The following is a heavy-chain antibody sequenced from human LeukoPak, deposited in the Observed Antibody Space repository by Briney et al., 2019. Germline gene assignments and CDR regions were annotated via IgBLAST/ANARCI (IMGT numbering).Heavy chain of an antibody. Sequence: GGSLRLSCAASGFTFSSYGMHWVRQAPGKGLEWVAVISYDGSNKYYADSVKGRFTISRDNSKNTLYLQMNSLRAEDTAVYYCAKEGVSSRWLVAWATFYFDYWGQGTLVTVSS. CDR3: AKEGVSSRWLVAWATFYFDY. J-gene: IGHJ4*02. CDR1: GFTFSSYG. CDR2: ISYDGSNK. D-gene: IGHD6-19*01. V-gene: IGHV3-30*18.